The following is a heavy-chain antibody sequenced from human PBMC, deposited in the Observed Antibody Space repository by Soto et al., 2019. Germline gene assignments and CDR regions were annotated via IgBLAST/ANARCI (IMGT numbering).Heavy chain of an antibody. CDR1: GYSFTSYW. J-gene: IGHJ4*02. D-gene: IGHD6-13*01. CDR3: ARGGSSSWPPLDY. V-gene: IGHV5-51*03. CDR2: IYPGDSDT. Sequence: GRSLKISCKGSGYSFTSYWIGWVRQMPGKGLEWMGIIYPGDSDTSYSPSFRGQVTISADKSISTAYLQWRSLKASDTAIYYCARGGSSSWPPLDYWGQGTLVTVSS.